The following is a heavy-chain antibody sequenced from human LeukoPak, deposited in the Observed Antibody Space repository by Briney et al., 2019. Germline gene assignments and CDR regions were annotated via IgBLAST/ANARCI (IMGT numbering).Heavy chain of an antibody. CDR1: GFTFSSYA. CDR3: TTSDPSSGND. V-gene: IGHV3-7*01. J-gene: IGHJ4*02. Sequence: PGGSLRLSCAASGFTFSSYAMSWVRQAPGKGLEWVANINKDGIAKYYVHSVKGRFTISRDNAKNSLYLEMNSLRADDTAVYYWTTSDPSSGNDWGQRTLVTVSS. D-gene: IGHD3-22*01. CDR2: INKDGIAK.